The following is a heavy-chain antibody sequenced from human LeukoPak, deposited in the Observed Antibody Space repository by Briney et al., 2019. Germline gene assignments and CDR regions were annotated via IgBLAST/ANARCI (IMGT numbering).Heavy chain of an antibody. J-gene: IGHJ6*02. V-gene: IGHV3-33*01. CDR3: ATAPYYYGSGSYPYYYYGMDV. CDR1: GFTFSSYG. D-gene: IGHD3-10*01. Sequence: PGRSLRLSCAASGFTFSSYGMHWVRQAPGKGLEWEAVIWYDGSNKYYADSVKGRFTISRDNSKNTLYLQMNSLRAEDTAVYYCATAPYYYGSGSYPYYYYGMDVWGQGTTVTVSS. CDR2: IWYDGSNK.